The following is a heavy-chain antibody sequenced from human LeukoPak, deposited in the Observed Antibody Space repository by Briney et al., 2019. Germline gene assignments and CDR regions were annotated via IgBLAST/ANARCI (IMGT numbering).Heavy chain of an antibody. Sequence: GGSLRLSCAASEFTFSTYGMHWVRQAPREGLEWVAVISYDGSYKFYADSVKGRFTISRDNSKSTLYLQMNSLRAEDTAVYYCAKDRYSGLNTIDYWGQGTLVTVSS. CDR2: ISYDGSYK. CDR3: AKDRYSGLNTIDY. D-gene: IGHD6-13*01. J-gene: IGHJ4*02. CDR1: EFTFSTYG. V-gene: IGHV3-30*18.